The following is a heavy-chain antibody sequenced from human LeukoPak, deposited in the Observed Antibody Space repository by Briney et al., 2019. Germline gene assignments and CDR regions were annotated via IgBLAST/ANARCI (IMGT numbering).Heavy chain of an antibody. V-gene: IGHV4-39*07. Sequence: SETLSLTCTVSGGSISSSSYYWGWIRQPPGKGLEWIGSIYYSGSTYYNPSLKSRVTISVDTSKNQFSLKLSSVTAADTAVYYCAGYCSSTSCLYYFDYWGQGTLVTVSS. CDR2: IYYSGST. CDR3: AGYCSSTSCLYYFDY. CDR1: GGSISSSSYY. D-gene: IGHD2-2*01. J-gene: IGHJ4*02.